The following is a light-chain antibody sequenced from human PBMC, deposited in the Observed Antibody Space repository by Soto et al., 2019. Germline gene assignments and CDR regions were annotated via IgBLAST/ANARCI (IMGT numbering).Light chain of an antibody. Sequence: EVVLTQSPVTLSLSPGERATLSCRASQSFRGLLAWYQQKPGQAPRLLIYDAYNRATGIPPRFRGSGSGTDFTLTISSLEPEDSAVYYCQQRHMWPITFGQGTRVEIK. CDR1: QSFRGL. V-gene: IGKV3-11*01. CDR3: QQRHMWPIT. CDR2: DAY. J-gene: IGKJ5*01.